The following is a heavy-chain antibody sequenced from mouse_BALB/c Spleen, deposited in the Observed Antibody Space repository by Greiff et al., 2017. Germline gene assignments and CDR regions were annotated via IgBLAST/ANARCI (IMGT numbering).Heavy chain of an antibody. CDR2: ISDGGSYT. J-gene: IGHJ3*01. CDR1: GFTFSDYY. CDR3: ARDELGQFAY. Sequence: EVQGVESGGGLVKPGGSLKLSCAASGFTFSDYYMYWVRQTPGKRLEWVATISDGGSYTYYPDSVKGRFTISRDNAKNNLYLQMSSLKSEDTAMYYCARDELGQFAYWGQGTLVTVSA. D-gene: IGHD4-1*01. V-gene: IGHV5-4*02.